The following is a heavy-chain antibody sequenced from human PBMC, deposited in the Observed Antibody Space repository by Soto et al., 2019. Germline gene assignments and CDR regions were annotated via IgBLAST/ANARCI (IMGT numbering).Heavy chain of an antibody. CDR1: GYSISSSNW. J-gene: IGHJ4*02. Sequence: QVQLQESGPGLVKPSDTLSLTCAVSGYSISSSNWWGWIRQPPGKGLEWIGYIYYSGTTYYNPSLKSRVTMSVDTSKNQFSLKLTAVTAVDTAVFYCARREIQGPIDYWGQGTLVTVSS. CDR3: ARREIQGPIDY. D-gene: IGHD1-26*01. CDR2: IYYSGTT. V-gene: IGHV4-28*01.